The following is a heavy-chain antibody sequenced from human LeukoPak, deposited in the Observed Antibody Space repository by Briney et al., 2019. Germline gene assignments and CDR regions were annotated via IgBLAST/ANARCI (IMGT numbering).Heavy chain of an antibody. Sequence: SETLSLTCTVSGGSISSYYWSWIRQPPGKGLEWIGEINHSGSTNYNPSLKSRVTISVDTSKNQFSLKLSSVTAADTAVYYCARAPGYCSGGSCDFDYWGQGTLVTVSS. D-gene: IGHD2-15*01. CDR1: GGSISSYY. CDR2: INHSGST. V-gene: IGHV4-34*01. J-gene: IGHJ4*02. CDR3: ARAPGYCSGGSCDFDY.